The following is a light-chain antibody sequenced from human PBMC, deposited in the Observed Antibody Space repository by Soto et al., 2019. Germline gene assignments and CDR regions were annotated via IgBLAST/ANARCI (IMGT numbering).Light chain of an antibody. V-gene: IGKV3-20*01. Sequence: EIVLTQSPGTLSLSPGERATLSCRASQSVSSSYLAWYLQKPGQAPRLLIYGASSRATGIPDRFSGSGSGTDFTLTISRLEPEDFAVYYCQQYGSSWYTFGQGTKLEIK. CDR2: GAS. J-gene: IGKJ2*01. CDR1: QSVSSSY. CDR3: QQYGSSWYT.